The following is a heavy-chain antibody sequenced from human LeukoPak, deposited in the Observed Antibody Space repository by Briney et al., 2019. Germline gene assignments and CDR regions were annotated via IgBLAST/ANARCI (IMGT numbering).Heavy chain of an antibody. D-gene: IGHD6-19*01. J-gene: IGHJ3*02. CDR2: ISWNSYNI. CDR1: GFTFDEYA. CDR3: AKLRVAGSNLDALDI. V-gene: IGHV3-9*03. Sequence: GGSLRLSCAASGFTFDEYAMHWVRQTPGKGLEWVSSISWNSYNIAYADSVKGRFTISRDNAKNSLYLQMNSLRAEDMALYYCAKLRVAGSNLDALDIWGQGTLVTVSS.